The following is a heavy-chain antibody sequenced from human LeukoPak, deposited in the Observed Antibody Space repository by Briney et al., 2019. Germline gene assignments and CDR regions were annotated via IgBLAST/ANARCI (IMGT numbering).Heavy chain of an antibody. CDR2: IASKTDGGAT. D-gene: IGHD3-10*01. CDR1: GFTFSSYW. Sequence: GGSLRLSCAASGFTFSSYWMNWVRQAPGEGLDRVGRIASKTDGGATDYAAPVKGRFTISRDDSKNTLNLQMNSLKTEDTAVYYCTTGIRGDWGQGTLVTVSS. J-gene: IGHJ4*02. V-gene: IGHV3-15*04. CDR3: TTGIRGD.